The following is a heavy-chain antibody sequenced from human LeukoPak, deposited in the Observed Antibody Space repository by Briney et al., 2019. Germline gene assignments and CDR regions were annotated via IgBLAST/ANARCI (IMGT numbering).Heavy chain of an antibody. CDR2: VSGSGGNT. D-gene: IGHD3-22*01. J-gene: IGHJ4*02. CDR3: AKAPYRYYYDSSGYYFDY. CDR1: GFTFRSYG. Sequence: PGGSLRLSCAASGFTFRSYGMSWVRQAPGKGLEWVSAVSGSGGNTYYADSVKGRFTISRDNSENTVYLQMSSVRAEDTAVYYCAKAPYRYYYDSSGYYFDYWGQGTLVTVSS. V-gene: IGHV3-23*01.